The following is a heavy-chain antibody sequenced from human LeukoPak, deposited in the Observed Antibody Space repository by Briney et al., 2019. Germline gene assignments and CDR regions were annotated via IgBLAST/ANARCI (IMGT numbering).Heavy chain of an antibody. J-gene: IGHJ6*03. V-gene: IGHV4-4*07. CDR3: ARGLGGASYYMDV. CDR2: VDTSGST. Sequence: SETLSLTCSVSGGSIRSFYWTWVRQSAWKGLEWTGRVDTSGSTHYNPSLKGRATMSLDTSKYQFSLRLTSVTVADTAVYYCARGLGGASYYMDVWGKGTTVTVSS. CDR1: GGSIRSFY. D-gene: IGHD3-16*01.